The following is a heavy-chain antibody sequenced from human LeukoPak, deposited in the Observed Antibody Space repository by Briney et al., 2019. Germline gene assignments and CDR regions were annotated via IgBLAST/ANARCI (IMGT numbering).Heavy chain of an antibody. D-gene: IGHD2-21*01. V-gene: IGHV1-2*02. CDR2: INLNNGDI. CDR3: ARADRLHGGPYLIGP. J-gene: IGHJ5*02. CDR1: GYSFTDYY. Sequence: ASVKVSCKASGYSFTDYYMHWVRQAPGQGLEWMGWINLNNGDIKSAQKFQGKVTMTRDTSITTVYMEVSWLTSDDTAIYYCARADRLHGGPYLIGPWGQGTLVTVSS.